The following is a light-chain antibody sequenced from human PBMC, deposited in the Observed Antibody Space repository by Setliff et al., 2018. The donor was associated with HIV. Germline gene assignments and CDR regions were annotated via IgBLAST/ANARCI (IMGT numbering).Light chain of an antibody. Sequence: QSALAQPASVSGSPGQSITISCTGTSSDVGGYNYVSWYQQHPGQAPKLMIYDVSKWPSGVSNRFSGSKSGNTASLTISGLQTEDDADYYCSSYTSSSTYVFGTGTKVTVL. CDR2: DVS. V-gene: IGLV2-14*01. CDR1: SSDVGGYNY. CDR3: SSYTSSSTYV. J-gene: IGLJ1*01.